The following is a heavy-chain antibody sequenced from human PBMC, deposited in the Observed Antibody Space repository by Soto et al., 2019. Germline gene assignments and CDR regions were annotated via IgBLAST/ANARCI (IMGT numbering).Heavy chain of an antibody. CDR3: TTDAAVLLGFGARKTPPDY. Sequence: PWRSLRLSCAPSGLTFTNAWMNWVRQAPGNGLAWIGPMKSKTDGGTTEYARPVKGRFTIWRDDSKNKLSLEINSLKIDDTAVYYCTTDAAVLLGFGARKTPPDYWGQGTLVTVSS. CDR1: GLTFTNAW. J-gene: IGHJ4*02. V-gene: IGHV3-15*01. D-gene: IGHD3-10*01. CDR2: MKSKTDGGTT.